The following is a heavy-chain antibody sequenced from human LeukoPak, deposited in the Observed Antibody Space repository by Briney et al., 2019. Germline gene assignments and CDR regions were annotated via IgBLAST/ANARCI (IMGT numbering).Heavy chain of an antibody. V-gene: IGHV3-21*01. D-gene: IGHD1-1*01. J-gene: IGHJ4*02. CDR2: ISSSSIYI. CDR3: ARERQLERLAFGKEGSAFDY. Sequence: GGSLRLSCAASGFTFSNYRMNWVRQAPGKGLEWVSSISSSSIYIYYADSLKGRFTISRDNAKNSLYLQMNRLRAEDTAVYYCARERQLERLAFGKEGSAFDYWGQGTLVTVSS. CDR1: GFTFSNYR.